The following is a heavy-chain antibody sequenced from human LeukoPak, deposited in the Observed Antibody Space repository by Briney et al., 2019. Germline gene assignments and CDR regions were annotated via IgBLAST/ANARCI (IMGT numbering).Heavy chain of an antibody. V-gene: IGHV4-4*09. CDR3: AKYTYYYDSSGYFDY. J-gene: IGHJ4*02. CDR1: GGSISSYY. D-gene: IGHD3-22*01. Sequence: PSETLSLTCTVSGGSISSYYWSWIRQPPGKGLEWIGYIYTSGSTNYNPSLKSRVTISVDTSKNQFSLKLSSVTAADTAVYYCAKYTYYYDSSGYFDYWGQGTLVTVSS. CDR2: IYTSGST.